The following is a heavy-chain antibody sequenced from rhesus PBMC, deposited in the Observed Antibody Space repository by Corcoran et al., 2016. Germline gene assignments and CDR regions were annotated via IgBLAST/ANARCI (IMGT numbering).Heavy chain of an antibody. CDR3: ARDPYSRTSNRFDV. CDR2: IYGNSAST. Sequence: QVQLQQWGEGLVKPSETLSLTCAVYDGSISGYSYWSWIRQPPGQGLEWVGYIYGNSASTNYNPSLKNRVTISKDTSKNQFSLKLTSVTAADTAVYYCARDPYSRTSNRFDVWGPGVLVTVSS. J-gene: IGHJ5-1*01. CDR1: DGSISGYSY. D-gene: IGHD6-19*01. V-gene: IGHV4-73*01.